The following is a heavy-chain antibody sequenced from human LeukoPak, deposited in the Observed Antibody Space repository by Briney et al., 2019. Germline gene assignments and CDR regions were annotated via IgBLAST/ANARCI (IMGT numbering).Heavy chain of an antibody. J-gene: IGHJ4*02. CDR1: GVSISRYY. CDR3: ARGEMAVTDFDY. CDR2: IYYSAST. Sequence: SETLSLTCSVSGVSISRYYWNWIRHPPGKGREWIGHIYYSASTEYKPSLKSRVNIIIDTSKSQFSLKLRSVTAADTAVYYCARGEMAVTDFDYWGQGTLVTVSS. V-gene: IGHV4-59*01. D-gene: IGHD1-14*01.